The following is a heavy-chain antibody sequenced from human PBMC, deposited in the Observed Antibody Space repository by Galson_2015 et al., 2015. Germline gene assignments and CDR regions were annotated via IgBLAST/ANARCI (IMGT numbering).Heavy chain of an antibody. J-gene: IGHJ6*02. V-gene: IGHV3-48*02. CDR2: ISSSSSTI. CDR1: GFTFSSYS. Sequence: SLRLSCAASGFTFSSYSMNWVRQAPGKGLEWVSYISSSSSTIYYADSVKGRFTISRDNAKNSLYLQMNSLRDEDTAVYYCAGPPPWSGYGMDVRGQGTTVTVSS. CDR3: AGPPPWSGYGMDV. D-gene: IGHD3-3*01.